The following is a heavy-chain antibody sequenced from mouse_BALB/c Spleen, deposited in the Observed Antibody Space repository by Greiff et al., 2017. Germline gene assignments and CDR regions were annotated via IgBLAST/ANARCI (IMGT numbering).Heavy chain of an antibody. CDR3: ARQSDYFDY. V-gene: IGHV5-9-3*01. CDR1: GFTFSSYA. Sequence: EVKVVESGGGLVKPGGSLKLSCAASGFTFSSYAMSWVRQTPEKRLEWVATISSGGSYTYYPDSVKGRFTISRDNAKNTLYLQMSSLRSEDTAMYYCARQSDYFDYWGQGTTLTVSS. J-gene: IGHJ2*01. D-gene: IGHD1-3*01. CDR2: ISSGGSYT.